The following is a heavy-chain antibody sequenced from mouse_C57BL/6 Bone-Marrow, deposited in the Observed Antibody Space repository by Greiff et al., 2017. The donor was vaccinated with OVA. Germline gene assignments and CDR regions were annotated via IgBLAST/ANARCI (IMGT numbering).Heavy chain of an antibody. J-gene: IGHJ3*01. CDR3: AKWHGYYSWFAY. CDR2: IWRGGST. CDR1: GFSLTSYG. D-gene: IGHD2-3*01. V-gene: IGHV2-5*01. Sequence: VKLMESGPGLVQPSQSLSITCTVSGFSLTSYGVHWVRQSPGKGLEWLGVIWRGGSTDYNAAFMSRLSITKDNSKSQVFFKMNSLQADDTAIYYCAKWHGYYSWFAYWGQGTLVTVSA.